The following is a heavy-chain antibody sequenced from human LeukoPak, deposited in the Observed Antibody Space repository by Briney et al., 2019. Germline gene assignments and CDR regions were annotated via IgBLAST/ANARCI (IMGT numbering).Heavy chain of an antibody. Sequence: TLSLTCTVSGGSISSGDYYWTWIRQPAGKGLEWIGRIHTNGNTNYNPSLKSRVTISQDTSKNQFSLRLHSLTAADTAVYYCARQGFSSGWWFDYWGQGTRVTVSA. J-gene: IGHJ4*02. CDR1: GGSISSGDYY. CDR2: IHTNGNT. D-gene: IGHD6-19*01. V-gene: IGHV4-61*02. CDR3: ARQGFSSGWWFDY.